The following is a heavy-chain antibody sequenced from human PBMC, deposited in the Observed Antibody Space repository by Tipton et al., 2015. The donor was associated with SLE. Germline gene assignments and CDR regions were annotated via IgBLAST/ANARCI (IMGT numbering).Heavy chain of an antibody. D-gene: IGHD2-21*02. CDR3: AKGAYCGDDCYWGSYYYGMDV. Sequence: GSLRLSCVASGFTFYNFALNWVRQAPGKGLEWVSSVSGSGGTIYYADSVKGRFTTARDNSKNTLYLQMKSLRAEDTAVYYCAKGAYCGDDCYWGSYYYGMDVWGQGTTVTVSS. CDR2: VSGSGGTI. V-gene: IGHV3-23*01. J-gene: IGHJ6*02. CDR1: GFTFYNFA.